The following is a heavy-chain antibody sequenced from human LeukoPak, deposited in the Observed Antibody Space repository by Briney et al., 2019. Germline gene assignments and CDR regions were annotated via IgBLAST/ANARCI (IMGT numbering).Heavy chain of an antibody. J-gene: IGHJ3*02. CDR3: ARVRRGYYDSSGYEDAFDI. CDR1: GGSISSGSYY. Sequence: SQTLSLTCSVSGGSISSGSYYWSWIRQPAGKGLEWIGRIYTSGSTNYNPSLKSRVNISVDTSKNQFSLKLSSVTAPDTAVYYCARVRRGYYDSSGYEDAFDIWGQGTMVTVSS. V-gene: IGHV4-61*02. D-gene: IGHD3-22*01. CDR2: IYTSGST.